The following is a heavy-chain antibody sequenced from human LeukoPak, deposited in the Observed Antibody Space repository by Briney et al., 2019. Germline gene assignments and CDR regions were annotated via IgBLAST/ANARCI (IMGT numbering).Heavy chain of an antibody. J-gene: IGHJ4*02. CDR2: IYTSGST. Sequence: SQTLSLTCTVSGGSISSGSYYWSWIRQPAGKGLEWIGRIYTSGSTNYNPSLKSRVTISVDTSKNQFSLKLSSVTAADTAVYYCARDRGGDYDFWSGCLDYWGQGTLVTVSS. D-gene: IGHD3-3*01. V-gene: IGHV4-61*02. CDR1: GGSISSGSYY. CDR3: ARDRGGDYDFWSGCLDY.